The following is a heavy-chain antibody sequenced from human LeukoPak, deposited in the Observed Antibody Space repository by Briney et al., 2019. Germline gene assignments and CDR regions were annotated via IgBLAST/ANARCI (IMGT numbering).Heavy chain of an antibody. CDR1: GGSISSYY. V-gene: IGHV4-59*08. D-gene: IGHD6-19*01. J-gene: IGHJ4*02. CDR2: IYYSGST. Sequence: SETLSLTCTVSGGSISSYYWSWIRQPPGKGLEWIGYIYYSGSTNYNPSLKSRVTISVDTSKNQSSLKLSSVTAADTAVYYCASSAVAGIDYWGQGTLVTVSS. CDR3: ASSAVAGIDY.